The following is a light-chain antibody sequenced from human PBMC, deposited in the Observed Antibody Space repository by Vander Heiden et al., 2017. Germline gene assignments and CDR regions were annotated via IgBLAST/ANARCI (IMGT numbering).Light chain of an antibody. Sequence: DIQMTQSPSSLSASIGDRVTITCRASQIINNYLNWYQQRPGQPPKLLIHAASSLRSGVSSRFSGGGSGTNFSLTISNLQPDDFATYYCQQSNTIPLTFGGGTKVDIK. CDR3: QQSNTIPLT. CDR1: QIINNY. CDR2: AAS. J-gene: IGKJ4*01. V-gene: IGKV1-39*01.